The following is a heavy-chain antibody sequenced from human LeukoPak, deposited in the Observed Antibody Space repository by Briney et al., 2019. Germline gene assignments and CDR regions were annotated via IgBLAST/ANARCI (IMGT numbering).Heavy chain of an antibody. CDR2: IRNKVNSYTT. J-gene: IGHJ4*02. V-gene: IGHV3-72*01. CDR3: ASASAGLIEY. CDR1: GFSFSDHF. Sequence: GGSLRLSYAASGFSFSDHFMDWVRQAPGKGLEWVGRIRNKVNSYTTDFAASVKGRFTISRDDSKNSLYLQMNSLKTEDTAMYYCASASAGLIEYWGQGTLVTVSS.